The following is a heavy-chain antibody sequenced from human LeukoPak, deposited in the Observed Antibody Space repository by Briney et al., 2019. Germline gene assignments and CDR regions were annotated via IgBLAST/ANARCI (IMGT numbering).Heavy chain of an antibody. V-gene: IGHV4-4*07. D-gene: IGHD2-15*01. J-gene: IGHJ4*02. CDR2: VYGSGST. CDR1: GGSVSNYY. CDR3: ARDCSGATCYPF. Sequence: SETLSLTCTVSGGSVSNYYWSWIRQPAGKGLEWIGRVYGSGSTNYNPSLKSRVTMSVDRSMNQFSLEVKSVTAADTAVYYCARDCSGATCYPFWGQGTLVTVSS.